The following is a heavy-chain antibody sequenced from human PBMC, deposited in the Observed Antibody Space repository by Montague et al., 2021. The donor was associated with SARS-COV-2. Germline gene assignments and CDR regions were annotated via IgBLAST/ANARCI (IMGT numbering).Heavy chain of an antibody. CDR2: FSFVGSNR. CDR1: GLSVGNSN. Sequence: SLRLSCAASGLSVGNSNMHWVRQAPGKGLEWVAVFSFVGSNRYYADSVKGRFTISRDDSENKLHLQMNSPRPEDTAVYYCANWENWGQGTLVIVSS. V-gene: IGHV3-30*18. D-gene: IGHD1-26*01. J-gene: IGHJ4*02. CDR3: ANWEN.